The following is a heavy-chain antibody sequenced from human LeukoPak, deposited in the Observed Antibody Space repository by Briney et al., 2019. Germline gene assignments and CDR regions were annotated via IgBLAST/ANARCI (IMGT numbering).Heavy chain of an antibody. CDR1: DYTFTNYG. V-gene: IGHV1-18*01. D-gene: IGHD3-16*01. CDR2: ISAYNGDT. CDR3: ARDGHTFGEVKTRFDY. Sequence: VASVKVSCKASDYTFTNYGISWVRQAPGQGLEWMGWISAYNGDTNYAQKFQGRVTITTDTSTSTAYMELRSLRSDDTAVYYCARDGHTFGEVKTRFDYWGQGTLVTVSS. J-gene: IGHJ4*01.